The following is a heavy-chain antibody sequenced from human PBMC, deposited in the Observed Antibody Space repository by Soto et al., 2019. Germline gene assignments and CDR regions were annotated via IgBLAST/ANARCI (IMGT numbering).Heavy chain of an antibody. CDR3: ARDPVYGDYWGYFFDS. CDR1: GYTFAAYY. V-gene: IGHV1-2*02. Sequence: QVQLVQSGAEVKKPGASVKVSCKTSGYTFAAYYIHWIRQAPGQGLEWMGWINPTSGGTVYAQNFQDRVTMTRDTSISTAYMELRRLHSDDTALYYCARDPVYGDYWGYFFDSWGQGTPVTVSS. D-gene: IGHD4-17*01. J-gene: IGHJ4*02. CDR2: INPTSGGT.